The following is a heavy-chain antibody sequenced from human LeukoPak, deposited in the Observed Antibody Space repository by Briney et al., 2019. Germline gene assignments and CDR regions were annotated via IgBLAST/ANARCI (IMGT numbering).Heavy chain of an antibody. CDR1: GYSFTSYW. CDR2: IYPGDSDT. CDR3: ARRSFYDYVWGSYRYHFDY. Sequence: GESLKISCKGSGYSFTSYWIGWVRQMPGKGLEWMGIIYPGDSDTRYSPSFQGQVTISADKSISTAYLQWSSLKASDTAMYYCARRSFYDYVWGSYRYHFDYWGQGTLVTVSS. V-gene: IGHV5-51*01. J-gene: IGHJ4*02. D-gene: IGHD3-16*02.